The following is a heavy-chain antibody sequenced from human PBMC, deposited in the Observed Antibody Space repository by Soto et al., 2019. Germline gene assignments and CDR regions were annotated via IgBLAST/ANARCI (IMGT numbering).Heavy chain of an antibody. CDR1: GGSISSYY. Sequence: SETLSLTCTVSGGSISSYYWSWIRQPPGKGLEWIGYIYYSGSTNYNPSLKSRVTISVDTSKNQFSLKLSSVTAADTAVYYCARTPLQDDDYIWGDGVFDYWGQGTLVTVSS. D-gene: IGHD3-16*01. V-gene: IGHV4-59*08. J-gene: IGHJ4*02. CDR2: IYYSGST. CDR3: ARTPLQDDDYIWGDGVFDY.